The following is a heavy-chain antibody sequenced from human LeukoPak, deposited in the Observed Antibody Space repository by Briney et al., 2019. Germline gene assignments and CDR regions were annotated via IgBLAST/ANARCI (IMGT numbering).Heavy chain of an antibody. D-gene: IGHD6-13*01. V-gene: IGHV1-2*02. CDR1: GYTFTGYY. Sequence: ASVKVSCKASGYTFTGYYMHWVRQAPGQGLEWMGWINPNSGGTNYAQKFQGRVTMTRDTSISTAYMELSRLRSDDTAVYYCARGGPAYSSSWYGQTDSYYYYYMDVWGKGTTVTVSS. CDR2: INPNSGGT. J-gene: IGHJ6*03. CDR3: ARGGPAYSSSWYGQTDSYYYYYMDV.